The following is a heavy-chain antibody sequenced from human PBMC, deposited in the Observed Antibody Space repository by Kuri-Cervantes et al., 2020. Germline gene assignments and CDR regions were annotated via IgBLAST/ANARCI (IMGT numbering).Heavy chain of an antibody. Sequence: GSLRLSCAVYGGSFSGYYWSWIRQPPGKGLEWIGEINHSGSTNYNPSLKSRVTISVDTSKNQFSLKLSSVTAADTAVYYCARDSAVAVAGLDFDYWGQGTLVTVSS. J-gene: IGHJ4*02. CDR1: GGSFSGYY. CDR3: ARDSAVAVAGLDFDY. D-gene: IGHD6-19*01. V-gene: IGHV4-34*01. CDR2: INHSGST.